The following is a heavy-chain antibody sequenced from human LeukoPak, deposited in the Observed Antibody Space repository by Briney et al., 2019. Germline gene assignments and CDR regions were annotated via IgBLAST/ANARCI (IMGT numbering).Heavy chain of an antibody. J-gene: IGHJ4*02. CDR1: GGSFSGYY. CDR3: AIVQGCTVAAADCFDY. V-gene: IGHV4-34*01. Sequence: SETLSLTCAVYGGSFSGYYWSWIRQPPGKGLEWIGEINHSGSTNYNPSLKSRVTISVDTSKNQFSLKLSSVTAADTAVYYCAIVQGCTVAAADCFDYWGQGTLVTVSS. D-gene: IGHD6-13*01. CDR2: INHSGST.